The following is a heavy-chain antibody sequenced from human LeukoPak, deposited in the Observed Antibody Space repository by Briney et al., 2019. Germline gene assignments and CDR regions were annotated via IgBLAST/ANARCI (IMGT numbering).Heavy chain of an antibody. Sequence: PGGSLRLSCAASGFTFSSYAMHWVRQAPGKGLEWVAVISYDGSNKYYADSLKGRFTISRDNSKNTLYLQMNSLRAEDTAVYYCARDRYYDFWRGFYYYGMDVWGQGTTVTVSS. CDR2: ISYDGSNK. CDR1: GFTFSSYA. J-gene: IGHJ6*02. V-gene: IGHV3-30*04. D-gene: IGHD3-3*01. CDR3: ARDRYYDFWRGFYYYGMDV.